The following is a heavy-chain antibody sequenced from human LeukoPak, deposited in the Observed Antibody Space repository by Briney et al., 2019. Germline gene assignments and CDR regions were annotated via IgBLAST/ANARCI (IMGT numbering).Heavy chain of an antibody. D-gene: IGHD6-19*01. CDR3: TRVIVAVPGYFDYFDF. CDR1: RFTFSIFG. V-gene: IGHV3-7*01. Sequence: GRSLRLSCAASRFTFSIFGMHWVRQAPGKGLEWVANINEDGSNKWHLGSVKGRFTVSRDNARNALYLQMNSLRVEDTAVYYCTRVIVAVPGYFDYFDFWGQGALVTVSS. J-gene: IGHJ4*02. CDR2: INEDGSNK.